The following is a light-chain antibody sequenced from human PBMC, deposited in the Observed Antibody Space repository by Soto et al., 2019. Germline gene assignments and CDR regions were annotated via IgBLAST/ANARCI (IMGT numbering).Light chain of an antibody. V-gene: IGLV1-40*01. CDR3: QSFDSSLSAYV. CDR2: GNN. Sequence: QSVLTQPPSVSGAPGQRVTISCTGSSSNIGAGRDVHWYQQLPGTAPRLLIYGNNNRPSGVPDRFSASKSGTSASLAITGLQAEDEADFYCQSFDSSLSAYVVGTGTKLTVL. CDR1: SSNIGAGRD. J-gene: IGLJ1*01.